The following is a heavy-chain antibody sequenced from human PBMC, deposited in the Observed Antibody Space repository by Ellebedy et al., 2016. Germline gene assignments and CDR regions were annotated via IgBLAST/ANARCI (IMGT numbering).Heavy chain of an antibody. CDR1: GGTFSSYA. Sequence: ASVKVSCKASGGTFSSYAISWVRQAPGQGLEWMGGNIPIFGTANYAQKFQGRVTITADESTSTAYMELSSLRSEDTAVYYCAREQMAMASPFDYWGQGTLVTVSS. V-gene: IGHV1-69*13. CDR2: NIPIFGTA. CDR3: AREQMAMASPFDY. D-gene: IGHD5-24*01. J-gene: IGHJ4*02.